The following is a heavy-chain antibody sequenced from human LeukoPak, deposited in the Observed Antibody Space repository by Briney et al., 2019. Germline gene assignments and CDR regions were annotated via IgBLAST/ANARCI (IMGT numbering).Heavy chain of an antibody. CDR2: IGSSSTSI. CDR1: GFTFSAYS. V-gene: IGHV3-21*01. CDR3: AREDYGDYAENFDY. J-gene: IGHJ4*02. Sequence: PGGSLRLSCAGSGFTFSAYSMNWVRQAPGKGLEWVSSIGSSSTSIYYADSVKGRFTISRDNAKNSLLLQMNSLRVEDTAVYYCAREDYGDYAENFDYWGQGTLVTVSS. D-gene: IGHD4-17*01.